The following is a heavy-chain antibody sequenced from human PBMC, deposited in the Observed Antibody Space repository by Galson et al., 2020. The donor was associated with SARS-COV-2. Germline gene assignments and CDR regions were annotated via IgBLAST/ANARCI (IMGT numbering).Heavy chain of an antibody. D-gene: IGHD3-3*01. V-gene: IGHV3-49*03. Sequence: GGSLRLSCAASRFTFDIYAMSWFRQAPGKGLEWVGFIRSTVYGGTTEYAASVKGRFTISRDDSKNIAYLQMNSLKTEDTAVYFCTRGSVYYDFWSGRRRDAFDIWGQGTMVTV. CDR2: IRSTVYGGTT. J-gene: IGHJ3*02. CDR3: TRGSVYYDFWSGRRRDAFDI. CDR1: RFTFDIYA.